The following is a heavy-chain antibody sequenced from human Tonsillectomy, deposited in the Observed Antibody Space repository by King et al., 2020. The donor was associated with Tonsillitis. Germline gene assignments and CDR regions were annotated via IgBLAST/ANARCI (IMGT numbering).Heavy chain of an antibody. CDR1: GYSFTSYW. CDR2: IYPGDSDT. J-gene: IGHJ3*02. D-gene: IGHD1-26*01. CDR3: ARPHTYIGTYKFAFDI. Sequence: QLVQSGAEVKKPGESLKISCKGSGYSFTSYWIGWVRQMPGKGLEWMGIIYPGDSDTRYSPSFQGQVTISADKSISTAYLQWSSLKASDTAMFYCARPHTYIGTYKFAFDIWGQGTMVTVSS. V-gene: IGHV5-51*01.